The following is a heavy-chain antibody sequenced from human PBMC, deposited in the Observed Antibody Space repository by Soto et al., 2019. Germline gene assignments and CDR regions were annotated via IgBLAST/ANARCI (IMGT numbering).Heavy chain of an antibody. CDR1: GGSFGKSA. V-gene: IGHV1-69*13. CDR3: ATGVIWIGYFTVDS. CDR2: FIPVYRTL. J-gene: IGHJ4*02. Sequence: EASVKVSCQASGGSFGKSAINWVRQTPGQGLEWLGGFIPVYRTLNYAQKFQGRVTITADESTGTAHMTLSSLASDDTAVYYCATGVIWIGYFTVDSWGQGTRVTVSS. D-gene: IGHD3-3*01.